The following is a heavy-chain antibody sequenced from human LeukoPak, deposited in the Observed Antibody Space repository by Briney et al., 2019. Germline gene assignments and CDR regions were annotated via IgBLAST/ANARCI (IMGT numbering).Heavy chain of an antibody. J-gene: IGHJ5*02. V-gene: IGHV6-1*01. CDR1: GDSVSSNSAA. Sequence: SQTLSPTCAISGDSVSSNSAAWNWIRQSPSRGLEWLGKTYYRYKWYHDYAVSVKSRITINPDTSKNQFSLQLNSVTPEDTAVYYCARGTRPVAVAGTLGWFDPWGQGTLVTVSS. D-gene: IGHD6-19*01. CDR2: TYYRYKWYH. CDR3: ARGTRPVAVAGTLGWFDP.